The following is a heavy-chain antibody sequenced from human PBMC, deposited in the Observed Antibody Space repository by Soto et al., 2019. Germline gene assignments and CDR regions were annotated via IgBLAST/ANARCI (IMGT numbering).Heavy chain of an antibody. D-gene: IGHD2-8*01. V-gene: IGHV4-39*01. CDR3: ARHLRGVSRLDY. CDR1: GGSISSSSYY. Sequence: QLQLQESGPGLVKPSETLSLTCTVSGGSISSSSYYWGWIRQPPGKGLEWIGSIYYSGSTYYNPSLKSRVTISVDTSKNQFSLKLSFVTAADTAVYYCARHLRGVSRLDYWGQGTLVTVSS. CDR2: IYYSGST. J-gene: IGHJ4*02.